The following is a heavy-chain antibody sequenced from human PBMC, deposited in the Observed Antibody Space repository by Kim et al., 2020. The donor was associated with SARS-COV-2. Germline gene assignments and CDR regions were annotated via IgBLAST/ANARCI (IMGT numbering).Heavy chain of an antibody. CDR2: ISNDGST. V-gene: IGHV3-66*02. CDR1: GFTVNDYD. J-gene: IGHJ3*02. D-gene: IGHD3-16*01. Sequence: GGSLRLSCAASGFTVNDYDLTWVRQAPGKGLEWVSIISNDGSTYYSAAVKGRCTISSKDYTNNMLFQLISLRRADNAVYYCTAIGGNSIW. CDR3: TAIGGNSI.